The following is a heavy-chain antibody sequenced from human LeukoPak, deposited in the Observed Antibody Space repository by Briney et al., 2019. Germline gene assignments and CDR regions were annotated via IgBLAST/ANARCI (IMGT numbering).Heavy chain of an antibody. Sequence: GGSLRLSCAASGFTFRSYDTHWVRQAPGKGLEWVALISSDDDNKYFADFVKGRFTISRDNSKNTLYLQMNSLRAEDTAVYYCARERDYYMDVWGKGTTVTVSS. J-gene: IGHJ6*03. CDR2: ISSDDDNK. CDR1: GFTFRSYD. V-gene: IGHV3-30*03. CDR3: ARERDYYMDV.